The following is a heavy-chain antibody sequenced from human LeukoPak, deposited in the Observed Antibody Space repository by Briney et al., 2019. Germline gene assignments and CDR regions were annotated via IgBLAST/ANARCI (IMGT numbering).Heavy chain of an antibody. CDR1: GYTFTSYG. V-gene: IGHV1-18*01. CDR3: ERYCSSTSCQKDSYFDL. J-gene: IGHJ2*01. CDR2: ISAYNGNT. D-gene: IGHD2-2*01. Sequence: ASVKVSCKASGYTFTSYGISWVRQAPGQGLDGVGWISAYNGNTNNAQKLQGRVTIPTDTYTRTAYMELRSMRSDDTAVYYCERYCSSTSCQKDSYFDLWGRGTLVTVSS.